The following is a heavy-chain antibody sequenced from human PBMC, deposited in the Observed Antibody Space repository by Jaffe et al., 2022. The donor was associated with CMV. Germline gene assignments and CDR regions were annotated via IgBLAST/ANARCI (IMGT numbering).Heavy chain of an antibody. CDR3: ARRPDYWGNYFDY. CDR1: GGSISSYY. J-gene: IGHJ4*02. Sequence: QVQLQESGPGLVKPSETLSLTCTVSGGSISSYYWSWIRQPPGKGLEWIGYIYYSGSTNYNPSLKSRVTISVDTSKNQFSLKLSSVTAADTAVYYCARRPDYWGNYFDYWGQGTLVTVSS. CDR2: IYYSGST. V-gene: IGHV4-59*08. D-gene: IGHD3-16*01.